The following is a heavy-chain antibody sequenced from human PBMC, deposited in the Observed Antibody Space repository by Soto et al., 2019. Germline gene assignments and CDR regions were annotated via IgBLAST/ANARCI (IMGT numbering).Heavy chain of an antibody. Sequence: ASVKVSCKASGYTFTSYYMHWVRQAPGQGLEWMGIINPSGGSTSYAQKFQGRVTMTRDTSTSTVYMELSSLRSEDTAVYYCAREGRGRVEDCSGGSCYPALGYWGQGTLVTVSS. J-gene: IGHJ4*02. CDR2: INPSGGST. CDR1: GYTFTSYY. CDR3: AREGRGRVEDCSGGSCYPALGY. V-gene: IGHV1-46*01. D-gene: IGHD2-15*01.